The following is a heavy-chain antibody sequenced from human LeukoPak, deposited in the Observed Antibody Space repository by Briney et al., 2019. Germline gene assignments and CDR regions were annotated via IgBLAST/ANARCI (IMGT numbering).Heavy chain of an antibody. Sequence: SVKVSCKASGGTFGSYAISWVRQAPGQGLEWIGRIIPIFGTANYAQKFQGRVTITTDESTSTAYMELSSLRSEDTAVYYCARVGEYGDYVGDDAFDIWGQGTMVTVSS. D-gene: IGHD4-17*01. J-gene: IGHJ3*02. CDR1: GGTFGSYA. CDR2: IIPIFGTA. CDR3: ARVGEYGDYVGDDAFDI. V-gene: IGHV1-69*05.